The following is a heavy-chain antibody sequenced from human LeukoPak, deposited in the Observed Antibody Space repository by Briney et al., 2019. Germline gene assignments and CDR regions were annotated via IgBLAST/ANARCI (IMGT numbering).Heavy chain of an antibody. Sequence: SETLSLTCAVSGGSISSSNWWSWVRQPPGKGLEWIGEIYHSGSTNYNPSLKSRVTISVDKSKNQFSLKLSSVTAADTAVYYCAREAVGYCSGGSCYPIDYWGQGTLVTVSS. CDR1: GGSISSSNW. CDR2: IYHSGST. D-gene: IGHD2-15*01. CDR3: AREAVGYCSGGSCYPIDY. J-gene: IGHJ4*02. V-gene: IGHV4-4*02.